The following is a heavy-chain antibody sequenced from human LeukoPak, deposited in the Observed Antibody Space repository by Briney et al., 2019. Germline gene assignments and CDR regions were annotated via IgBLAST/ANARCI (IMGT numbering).Heavy chain of an antibody. CDR1: GGSISSGGYS. J-gene: IGHJ3*02. CDR3: AGTTVTTRAFDI. CDR2: IYHSGST. V-gene: IGHV4-30-2*01. D-gene: IGHD4-17*01. Sequence: PSETLSLTCAVSGGSISSGGYSWSWIRQPPGKGLEWIGYIYHSGSTYYNPSLKSRVTISVDRSKNQFSLKLSSVTAADTAVYYCAGTTVTTRAFDIWGQGTMVAVSS.